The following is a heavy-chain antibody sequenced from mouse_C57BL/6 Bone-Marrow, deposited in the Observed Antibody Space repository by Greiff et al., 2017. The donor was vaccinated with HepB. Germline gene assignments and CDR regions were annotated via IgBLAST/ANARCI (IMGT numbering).Heavy chain of an antibody. J-gene: IGHJ3*01. Sequence: VQLQQSGAELVRPGASVKLSCTASGFNIKDYYMHWVKQRPEQGLEWIGRIDPEDGDTEYAPKFQGKATMTADTSSNTAYLQLSSLTSEDTAVYYCTREESGLLQGFAYWGQGTLVTVSA. CDR1: GFNIKDYY. V-gene: IGHV14-1*01. CDR3: TREESGLLQGFAY. D-gene: IGHD2-3*01. CDR2: IDPEDGDT.